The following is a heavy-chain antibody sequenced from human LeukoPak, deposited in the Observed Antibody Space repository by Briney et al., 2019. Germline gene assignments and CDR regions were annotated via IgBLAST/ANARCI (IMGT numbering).Heavy chain of an antibody. J-gene: IGHJ5*01. D-gene: IGHD1-26*01. Sequence: GGSLRLFCAASGFTFKNYAMHWVRQAPGKGLDWVAFIRYDGNNEFYADSVKGRFTISRDNSKNTLYLQMNNLRPEDTAIYYCAKDSVGATTLDWFDSWGQGTLVTASS. V-gene: IGHV3-30*02. CDR3: AKDSVGATTLDWFDS. CDR2: IRYDGNNE. CDR1: GFTFKNYA.